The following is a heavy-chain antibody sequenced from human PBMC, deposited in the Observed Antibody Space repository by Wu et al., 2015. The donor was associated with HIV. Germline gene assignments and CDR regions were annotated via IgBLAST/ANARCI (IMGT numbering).Heavy chain of an antibody. D-gene: IGHD3-9*01. CDR1: GYTFTGYY. Sequence: QVQLVQSGAEVKKPGASVRVSCKASGYTFTGYYMHWVRQAPGQGLEWMGWINPNSGGTNYAQKFQGRVTMTRDTSISTAYMELSRLRSDDTAVYYCARGWDDILTYSIRAEDAFDIWAKGQWSPSLQ. CDR3: ARGWDDILTYSIRAEDAFDI. V-gene: IGHV1-2*02. J-gene: IGHJ3*02. CDR2: INPNSGGT.